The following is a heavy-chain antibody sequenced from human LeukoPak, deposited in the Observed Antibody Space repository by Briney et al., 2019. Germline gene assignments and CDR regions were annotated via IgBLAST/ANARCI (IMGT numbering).Heavy chain of an antibody. Sequence: GRSLRLSCAASGFTFSSYAMHWVRQAPGKGLEWVAVISYDGSNKYYADSVKGRFTISRDNSKNTLYLQMNSLRAEDTAVYYCARFPYYYDSSGYAYWGQGTLVTVSS. V-gene: IGHV3-30-3*01. CDR2: ISYDGSNK. D-gene: IGHD3-22*01. CDR1: GFTFSSYA. J-gene: IGHJ4*02. CDR3: ARFPYYYDSSGYAY.